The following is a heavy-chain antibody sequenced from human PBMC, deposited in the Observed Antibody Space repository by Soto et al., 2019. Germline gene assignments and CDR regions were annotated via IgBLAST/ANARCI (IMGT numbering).Heavy chain of an antibody. D-gene: IGHD6-19*01. V-gene: IGHV3-30*18. CDR3: AKDMGQWLVPDYSYGMDV. J-gene: IGHJ6*02. CDR2: ISYDGRNK. Sequence: QVQLVESGGGVVQPGRSLRLSCVVSGFTFSSYGMDWVRQAPGKGLEWVAVISYDGRNKYYADSVKGRFTISRDNSKNTLYLQMNSLRAEDTAVYYCAKDMGQWLVPDYSYGMDVWGQGTTVTVSS. CDR1: GFTFSSYG.